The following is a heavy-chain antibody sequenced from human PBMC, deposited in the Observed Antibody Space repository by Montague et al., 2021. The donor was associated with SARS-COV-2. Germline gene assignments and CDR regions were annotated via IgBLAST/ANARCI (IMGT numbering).Heavy chain of an antibody. CDR2: ITNDESNN. V-gene: IGHV3-30*04. CDR3: AREGYRSGSFYIDY. J-gene: IGHJ4*01. CDR1: RLPFNGYA. Sequence: SLRLSCAASRLPFNGYAMHWVRQAPGKGLEWLTFITNDESNNRYADSVKGRFTISRDNSKNTLYLQMDSLRPEDTDVYYCAREGYRSGSFYIDYWGQGTLVTVSS. D-gene: IGHD1-26*01.